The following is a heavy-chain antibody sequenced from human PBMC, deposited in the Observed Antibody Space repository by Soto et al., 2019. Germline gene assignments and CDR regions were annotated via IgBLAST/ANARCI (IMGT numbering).Heavy chain of an antibody. D-gene: IGHD5-12*01. CDR1: GYTFTSYY. Sequence: VASVKVSCKASGYTFTSYYMHWVRQAPGQGLEWMGIINPSGGSTSYAQKFQGRVTMTRDTSTSTVYMELSSLRSEDTAVYYCARSFKDIVATTRIYYYYGMDVWGQGTTVTVSS. CDR2: INPSGGST. V-gene: IGHV1-46*01. J-gene: IGHJ6*02. CDR3: ARSFKDIVATTRIYYYYGMDV.